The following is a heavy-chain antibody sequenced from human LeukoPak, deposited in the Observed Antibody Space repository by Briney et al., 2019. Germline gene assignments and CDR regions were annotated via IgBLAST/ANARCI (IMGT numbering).Heavy chain of an antibody. V-gene: IGHV4-59*08. J-gene: IGHJ3*02. CDR1: GGSISNKY. D-gene: IGHD3-22*01. CDR2: IYYSGST. Sequence: SETLSLTCTVSGGSISNKYWSWIRQPPGKGLEWIGYIYYSGSTNYNPSLKSRVTISVDTSKNQFSLKLSSVTAADTAVYYCARFDYYDSSGYLKYAFDIWGQGTMVTVSS. CDR3: ARFDYYDSSGYLKYAFDI.